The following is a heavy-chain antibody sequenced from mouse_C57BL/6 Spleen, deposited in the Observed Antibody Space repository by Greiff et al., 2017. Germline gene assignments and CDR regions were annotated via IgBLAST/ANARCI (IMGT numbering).Heavy chain of an antibody. D-gene: IGHD2-12*01. J-gene: IGHJ3*01. CDR2: ISGGGGNT. CDR3: ARQSYGFAY. CDR1: GFTFSSYT. Sequence: DVKLVESGGGLVKPGGSLKLSCAASGFTFSSYTMSWVRQTPEKRLEWVATISGGGGNTYYPDSVKGRFTISRDNAKNTLYLQMSSLRSEDTALYYCARQSYGFAYWGQGTLVTVSA. V-gene: IGHV5-9*01.